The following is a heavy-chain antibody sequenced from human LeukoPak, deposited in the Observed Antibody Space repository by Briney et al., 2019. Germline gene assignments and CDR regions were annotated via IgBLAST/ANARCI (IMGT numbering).Heavy chain of an antibody. CDR1: GFTFSSYG. Sequence: GGSLRLSCAASGFTFSSYGMHWVRQAPGKGLEWVAVIWYDGSNKYYADSVKGRFTISRDNSKNTLCLQMNSLRAEDTAVYYCARDGQYQLPNYYYYYMDVWGKGTTVTVSS. CDR2: IWYDGSNK. CDR3: ARDGQYQLPNYYYYYMDV. J-gene: IGHJ6*03. D-gene: IGHD2-2*01. V-gene: IGHV3-33*01.